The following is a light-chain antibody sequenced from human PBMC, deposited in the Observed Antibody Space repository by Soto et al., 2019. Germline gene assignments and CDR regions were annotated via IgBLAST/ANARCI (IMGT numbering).Light chain of an antibody. Sequence: DIQMTQSPSTLSASVGDTVTITCRASQSISSWLAWYQQKPGKAPKLLLYKASSLDSGVPSRFSGSGSGTEFTLTISSLQPDDFATYYCQQYNSYQIAFGQGTRLEIK. V-gene: IGKV1-5*03. CDR3: QQYNSYQIA. J-gene: IGKJ5*01. CDR1: QSISSW. CDR2: KAS.